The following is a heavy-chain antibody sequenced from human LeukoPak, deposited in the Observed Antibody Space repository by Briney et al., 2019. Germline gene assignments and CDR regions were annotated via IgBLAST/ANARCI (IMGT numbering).Heavy chain of an antibody. D-gene: IGHD1-26*01. J-gene: IGHJ5*02. CDR2: IKQDGSEK. Sequence: PGGSLRLSCAASGFTFSSYWMSWVRQAPGKGLEWVANIKQDGSEKYYVDSVKGRFTISRDNAKNSLYLQMNSLRAEDTAVCYCARYWDGWELLPCDPWGQGTLVTVSS. CDR3: ARYWDGWELLPCDP. V-gene: IGHV3-7*01. CDR1: GFTFSSYW.